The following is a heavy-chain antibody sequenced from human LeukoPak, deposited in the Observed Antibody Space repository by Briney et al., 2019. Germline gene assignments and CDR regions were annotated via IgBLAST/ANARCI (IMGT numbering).Heavy chain of an antibody. V-gene: IGHV4-59*12. J-gene: IGHJ4*02. CDR1: GGSISSYY. D-gene: IGHD3-16*01. Sequence: SETLSLTCTVSGGSISSYYWSWIRQPPGKGLEWIGYIYHSGSTYYNPSLKSRVTISVDRSKNQFSLKLSSVTAADTAVYYCARDQGEGFDYWGQGTLVTVSS. CDR3: ARDQGEGFDY. CDR2: IYHSGST.